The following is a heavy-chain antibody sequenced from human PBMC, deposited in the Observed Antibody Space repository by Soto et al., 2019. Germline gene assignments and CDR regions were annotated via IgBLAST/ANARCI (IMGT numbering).Heavy chain of an antibody. CDR1: GYTFTSYW. Sequence: PGESLKISCQGSGYTFTSYWIGWVRQMPGKGLEWMGIIYPGDSDTRYSPSFQGQVTMSADKSISTAYLQWSSLRPSDTALYYCARPGSGLSPGILLDYWGQGTLVTVSS. CDR2: IYPGDSDT. V-gene: IGHV5-51*01. J-gene: IGHJ4*02. D-gene: IGHD6-19*01. CDR3: ARPGSGLSPGILLDY.